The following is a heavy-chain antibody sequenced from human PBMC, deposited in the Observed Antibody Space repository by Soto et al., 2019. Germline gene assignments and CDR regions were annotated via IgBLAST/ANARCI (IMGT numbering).Heavy chain of an antibody. V-gene: IGHV4-34*01. CDR2: INHSGSS. CDR1: GGSFSGYY. D-gene: IGHD2-15*01. J-gene: IGHJ4*02. CDR3: ARGISLIVEVHRDAPDKYYFDS. Sequence: TETLSLTCAVYGGSFSGYYWSWIRQSPGKGLEWIGEINHSGSSISNPSLKSRVTISVDTSKNQFSLKLRSVTAADTAAYYCARGISLIVEVHRDAPDKYYFDSWSQGTLVTVSS.